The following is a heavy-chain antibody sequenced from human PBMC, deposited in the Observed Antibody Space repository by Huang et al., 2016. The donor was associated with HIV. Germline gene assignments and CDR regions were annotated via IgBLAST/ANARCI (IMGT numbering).Heavy chain of an antibody. D-gene: IGHD3-9*01. CDR3: ERGKFDILSGWDDTYYFDH. Sequence: EVHLVESGGGLVQPGGSLRLSCVTSGFTFNVYSMEWVRQAPGKGLEWLSHISISRGRTYYADSVKGRLTVSRDIDKNSLYLQMNRLRHEDTAVYYCERGKFDILSGWDDTYYFDHWGQGTLVTVSS. J-gene: IGHJ4*02. CDR2: ISISRGRT. V-gene: IGHV3-48*02. CDR1: GFTFNVYS.